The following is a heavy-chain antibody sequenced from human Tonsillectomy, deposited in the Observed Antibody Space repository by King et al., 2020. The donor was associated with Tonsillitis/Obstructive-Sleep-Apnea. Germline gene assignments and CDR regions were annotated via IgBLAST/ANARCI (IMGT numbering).Heavy chain of an antibody. CDR2: IYYSEST. D-gene: IGHD3-22*01. Sequence: QLQESGPGLVKPSETLSLTCTVSGGSISRSSYYWGWIRQPPGKGLEWIGSIYYSESTNYNPSLKSRVTISVDTSKNQFSLKVSSVTAADTAVYYCAITMMVVVTGNYFDYWGQGTLVTVSS. CDR1: GGSISRSSYY. J-gene: IGHJ4*02. CDR3: AITMMVVVTGNYFDY. V-gene: IGHV4-39*01.